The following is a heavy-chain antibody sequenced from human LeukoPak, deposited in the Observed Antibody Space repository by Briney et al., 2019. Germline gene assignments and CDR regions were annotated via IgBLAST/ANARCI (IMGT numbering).Heavy chain of an antibody. CDR2: INHSGST. J-gene: IGHJ4*02. CDR1: GGSISSSTYY. CDR3: ASPTMSL. D-gene: IGHD3-3*01. V-gene: IGHV4-39*07. Sequence: SETLSLTCTVSGGSISSSTYYWGWIRQPPGKGLEWIGEINHSGSTNYNPSLKSRVTISVDTSKNQFSLKLSSVTAADTAVYYCASPTMSLWGQGTLVTVSS.